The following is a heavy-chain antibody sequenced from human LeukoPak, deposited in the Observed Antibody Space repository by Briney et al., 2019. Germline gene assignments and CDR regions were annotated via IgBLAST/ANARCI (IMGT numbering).Heavy chain of an antibody. D-gene: IGHD3-10*01. CDR2: ISAYNGNT. CDR1: GYTFTSYG. CDR3: ARDSITMVRGDGKGRYFDY. Sequence: ASVKVSCKASGYTFTSYGISWVRQAPGQGLKWMGWISAYNGNTNYAQKLQGRVTMTTDTSTSTAYMELRSLRSDDTAVYYCARDSITMVRGDGKGRYFDYWGQGTLVTVSS. J-gene: IGHJ4*02. V-gene: IGHV1-18*01.